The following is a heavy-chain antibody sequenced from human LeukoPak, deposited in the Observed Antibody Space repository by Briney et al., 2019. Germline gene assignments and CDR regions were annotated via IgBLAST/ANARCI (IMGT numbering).Heavy chain of an antibody. Sequence: GSSVKVSCKASGGTFSSYAISWVRQAPGQGLEWMGWINAGNGNTKYSQKFQGRVTITRDTSASTAYMELSSLRSEDTAVYYCARTEVDYYDSSGSWDYWGQGTLVTVSS. J-gene: IGHJ4*02. V-gene: IGHV1-3*01. D-gene: IGHD3-22*01. CDR1: GGTFSSYA. CDR2: INAGNGNT. CDR3: ARTEVDYYDSSGSWDY.